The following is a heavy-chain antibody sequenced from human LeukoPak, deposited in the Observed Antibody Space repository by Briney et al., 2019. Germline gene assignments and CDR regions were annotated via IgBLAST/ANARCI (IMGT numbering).Heavy chain of an antibody. CDR3: ARDRAWNYFDY. D-gene: IGHD3-3*01. CDR1: GFTFSRHG. V-gene: IGHV3-30*03. J-gene: IGHJ4*02. Sequence: GGSLRLSCAPSGFTFSRHGMHWVRQAPGKGLEWVAIISNDGSRKYYAHSVEGRFTISRDNSKNTLYLQVDSLRAEDTAVYYCARDRAWNYFDYWGQGTLVTVSS. CDR2: ISNDGSRK.